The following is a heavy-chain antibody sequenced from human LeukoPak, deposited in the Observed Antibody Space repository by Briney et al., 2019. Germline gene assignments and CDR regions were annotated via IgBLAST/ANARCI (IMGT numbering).Heavy chain of an antibody. Sequence: SETLSLTCTVSGDSISSSSYFWSWIRQPAGKGLEWIGRIYTSGSTNYNPSLKSRVTISVDTSKNQFSLKLSSVTAADTAVYYCARDRPYYDFWSGYNVPGGAGAFDIWGQGTMVTVSS. V-gene: IGHV4-61*02. D-gene: IGHD3-3*01. J-gene: IGHJ3*02. CDR1: GDSISSSSYF. CDR2: IYTSGST. CDR3: ARDRPYYDFWSGYNVPGGAGAFDI.